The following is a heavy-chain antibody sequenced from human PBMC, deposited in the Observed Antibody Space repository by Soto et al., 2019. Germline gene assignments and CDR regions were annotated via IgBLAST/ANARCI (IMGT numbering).Heavy chain of an antibody. V-gene: IGHV3-30*03. D-gene: IGHD3-9*01. CDR2: ISYDGSTT. Sequence: GKGLKWVAVISYDGSTTSYADSVKGRFTIARDNSKNTLYLQMNSLRAEDTSAYYFFFFQAEDGIRDVGSVSAFLLNRSYDL. J-gene: IGHJ2*01. CDR3: FFFQAEDGIRDVGSVSAFLLNRSYDL.